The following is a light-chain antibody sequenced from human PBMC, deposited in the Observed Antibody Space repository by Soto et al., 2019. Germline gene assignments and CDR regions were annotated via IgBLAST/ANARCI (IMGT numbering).Light chain of an antibody. Sequence: IVLTQSPGTLSLSPGERATLSCRATQRLSSSYLAWYQQKPGQAPRLLIYGASSRAAGIPDGFTGSGSGTDFTLTISRLEPEDFAVYYCQQYNNWPPYTFGPGT. CDR2: GAS. J-gene: IGKJ3*01. V-gene: IGKV3-20*01. CDR1: QRLSSSY. CDR3: QQYNNWPPYT.